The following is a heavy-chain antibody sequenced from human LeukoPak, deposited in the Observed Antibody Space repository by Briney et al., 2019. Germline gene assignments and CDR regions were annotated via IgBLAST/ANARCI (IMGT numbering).Heavy chain of an antibody. D-gene: IGHD6-13*01. CDR3: VRDLGYSSSGTHFDY. CDR2: ISYDGSNK. V-gene: IGHV3-30-3*01. CDR1: GFTFSSYA. J-gene: IGHJ4*02. Sequence: PGRSLRLSCAASGFTFSSYAMHWVRQAPGKGLEWVAVISYDGSNKYYADSVKGRFTISRDNSKNTLYLQMNSLRAEDTALYYCVRDLGYSSSGTHFDYWGQGTLVTVSS.